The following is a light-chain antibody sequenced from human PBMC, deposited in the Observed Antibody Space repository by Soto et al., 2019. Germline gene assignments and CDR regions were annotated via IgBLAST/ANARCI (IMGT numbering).Light chain of an antibody. J-gene: IGLJ2*01. CDR1: RSDVGGYNY. CDR2: DVS. Sequence: QSVLTQPASVSGSPGQSITISCTGTRSDVGGYNYVSWYQQHPGKAPKLMIYDVSNRPSGVSNRFSGSKSGNTASLTISGLQAEDEADYYCSSYTISSTPIFGGGTKVTVL. V-gene: IGLV2-14*01. CDR3: SSYTISSTPI.